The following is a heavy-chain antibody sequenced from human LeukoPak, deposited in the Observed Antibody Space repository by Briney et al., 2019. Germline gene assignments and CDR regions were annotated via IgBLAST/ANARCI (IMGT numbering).Heavy chain of an antibody. CDR3: ARDLGYYDSSGYAVGY. V-gene: IGHV3-30*02. CDR1: GFTFSNYD. D-gene: IGHD3-22*01. Sequence: GGSLRLSCAASGFTFSNYDMHWVRQAPGKGQEWVAFIRYDGSIKYYADSVKGRFTISRDNSKNTLYLQMNSLRAEDTAVYYCARDLGYYDSSGYAVGYWGQGTLVTVSS. J-gene: IGHJ4*02. CDR2: IRYDGSIK.